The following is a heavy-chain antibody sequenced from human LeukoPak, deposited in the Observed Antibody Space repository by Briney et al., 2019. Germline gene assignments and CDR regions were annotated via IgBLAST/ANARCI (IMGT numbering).Heavy chain of an antibody. D-gene: IGHD5-24*01. V-gene: IGHV3-33*01. J-gene: IGHJ3*02. CDR2: IWYDGSNK. CDR1: GFTFSSYG. CDR3: ARRGHRDASFYAFDI. Sequence: PGGSLRLSCAASGFTFSSYGMHWVRQAPGKGLEWVAVIWYDGSNKYYADSVKGRFTISRDNSKNTLYLQMSSLRAEDTAVYYCARRGHRDASFYAFDIWGQGTMVTVSS.